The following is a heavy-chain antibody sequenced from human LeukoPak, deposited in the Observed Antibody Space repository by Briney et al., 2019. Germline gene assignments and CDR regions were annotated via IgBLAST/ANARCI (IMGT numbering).Heavy chain of an antibody. CDR1: GFAFSSYE. V-gene: IGHV3-48*03. CDR2: ISSSGSII. Sequence: GGSLRLSCASSGFAFSSYEMNWVRQAPGKGLEWVSYISSSGSIIYYADSVKGRFTISRDNAKNSLFLQMNSLRVEDTAVYYCARTMWGFDYWGQGTLDTVSS. D-gene: IGHD7-27*01. J-gene: IGHJ4*02. CDR3: ARTMWGFDY.